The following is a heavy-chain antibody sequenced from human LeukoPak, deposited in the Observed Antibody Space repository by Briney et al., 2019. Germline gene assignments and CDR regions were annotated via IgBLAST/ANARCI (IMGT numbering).Heavy chain of an antibody. CDR1: GYTFTSYY. V-gene: IGHV1-46*01. CDR2: INPSGGST. J-gene: IGHJ4*02. D-gene: IGHD3-16*01. Sequence: GASVKVSCKASGYTFTSYYMHWVRQAPGQGLEWMGLINPSGGSTSYAQKFQGRVTMTRDTSTSTVYMELSSLRSEDTAVYYCARDLLLSGRFGNLGFDYWGQGTLVTVSS. CDR3: ARDLLLSGRFGNLGFDY.